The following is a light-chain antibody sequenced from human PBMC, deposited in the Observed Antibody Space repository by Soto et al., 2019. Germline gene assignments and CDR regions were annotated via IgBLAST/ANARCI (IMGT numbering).Light chain of an antibody. V-gene: IGKV1-6*01. CDR2: AAS. J-gene: IGKJ1*01. CDR3: LQEYNYPRT. CDR1: RAIRTD. Sequence: AIQVTQSPSSLSASVGDRVTITCRASRAIRTDLGWYQQKPGKAPKLLIFAASNLHSGVPSRFSGSGSGTDFTLTINNLQAEDFATYYCLQEYNYPRTFGQGTKVDIK.